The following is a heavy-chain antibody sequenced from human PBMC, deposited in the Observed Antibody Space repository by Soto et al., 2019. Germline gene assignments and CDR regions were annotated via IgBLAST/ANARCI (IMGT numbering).Heavy chain of an antibody. V-gene: IGHV1-69*13. Sequence: SVKVSCKASGGTFSTYSINWVRQAPGQGLEWMGGSLPFFGTARYAQNFQGRVTITADESTSTAYMELSSLRSEDTAVYYCASGLVPAAIGYYFDYWGQGTLVTVSS. CDR2: SLPFFGTA. J-gene: IGHJ4*02. CDR1: GGTFSTYS. CDR3: ASGLVPAAIGYYFDY. D-gene: IGHD2-2*01.